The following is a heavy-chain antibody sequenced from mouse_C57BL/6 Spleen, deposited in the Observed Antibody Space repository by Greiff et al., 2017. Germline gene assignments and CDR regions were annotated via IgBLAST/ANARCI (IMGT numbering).Heavy chain of an antibody. D-gene: IGHD2-4*01. CDR1: GYAFSSYW. Sequence: VQLQQSGAELVKPGASVKISCKASGYAFSSYWLNWVKQRPGKGLEWIGQIYPGDGDTNYNGKFKGKATLTADKSSSTAYLQHSSLTSEDSSVYFCAGSVGLTEFAYWGQGTLVTVSA. V-gene: IGHV1-80*01. CDR2: IYPGDGDT. CDR3: AGSVGLTEFAY. J-gene: IGHJ3*01.